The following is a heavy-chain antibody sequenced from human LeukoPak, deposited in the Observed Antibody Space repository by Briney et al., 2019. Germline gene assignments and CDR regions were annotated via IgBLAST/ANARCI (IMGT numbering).Heavy chain of an antibody. CDR2: ISYDGSNK. J-gene: IGHJ4*02. D-gene: IGHD3-22*01. Sequence: GGSLRLSCAASGFTFSSYGMHWVRQAPGRGLEWVAVISYDGSNKYYADSVKGRFTISRDNAKNSLYLQMNSLRAEDTALYYCAKDTYYDSSGYADYWGQGTLVTVSS. V-gene: IGHV3-30*18. CDR1: GFTFSSYG. CDR3: AKDTYYDSSGYADY.